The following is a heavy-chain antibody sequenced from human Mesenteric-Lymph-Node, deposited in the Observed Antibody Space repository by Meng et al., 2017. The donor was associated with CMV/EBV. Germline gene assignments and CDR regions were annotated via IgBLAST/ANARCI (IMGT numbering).Heavy chain of an antibody. Sequence: SYFMHWVRQAPGQGLEWMGIISPSDGRTTSTQKFQGRVTMTRDSSTSTVYMELSNLRSDDTAVYYCARDGGYYYGSGSYLGDNWFDPWGQGTLVTVSS. CDR1: SYF. CDR2: ISPSDGRT. D-gene: IGHD3-10*01. J-gene: IGHJ5*02. CDR3: ARDGGYYYGSGSYLGDNWFDP. V-gene: IGHV1-46*01.